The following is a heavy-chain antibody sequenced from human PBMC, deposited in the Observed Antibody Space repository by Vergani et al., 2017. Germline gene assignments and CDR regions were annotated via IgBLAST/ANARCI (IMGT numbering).Heavy chain of an antibody. CDR3: AREGVAAPPYYYYGMDV. CDR1: GFTFSSYE. D-gene: IGHD6-13*01. V-gene: IGHV3-48*03. CDR2: ISSSGSTI. Sequence: ELQLVESGGGLVQPGGSLRLSCAASGFTFSSYEMNWVRQAPGKGLEWVSYISSSGSTIYYADSVKGRFTISRDNAKNSLYLQMNSLRAEDTAVYYCAREGVAAPPYYYYGMDVWGQGTTVTVSS. J-gene: IGHJ6*02.